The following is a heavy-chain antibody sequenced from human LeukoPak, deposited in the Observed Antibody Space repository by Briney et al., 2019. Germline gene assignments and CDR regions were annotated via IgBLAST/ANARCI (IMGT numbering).Heavy chain of an antibody. Sequence: PGGSLRLSCAASGFTFSSYGMSWVRQAPGKGLEWVSAISGSGGSTYYADSVKRRFTISRDNSKNTLYLQMNSLRAEDTAVYYCAKVRWGSDNALDSWGQGTLVTGSS. CDR1: GFTFSSYG. V-gene: IGHV3-23*01. D-gene: IGHD3-16*01. CDR3: AKVRWGSDNALDS. J-gene: IGHJ4*02. CDR2: ISGSGGST.